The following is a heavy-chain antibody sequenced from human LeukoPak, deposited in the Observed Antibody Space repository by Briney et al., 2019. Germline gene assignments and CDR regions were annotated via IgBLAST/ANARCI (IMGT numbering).Heavy chain of an antibody. D-gene: IGHD3-16*02. CDR2: IKQDGSEI. Sequence: GGSLRLSCAASGFTFSSYWMSWVRQAPGKGLEWVANIKQDGSEIYYVDSVKGRFTISRDNAKNSLYLQMNSLRAEDTAVYYCARDRGSVYRSDYFDYWGQGTLVTVSS. CDR3: ARDRGSVYRSDYFDY. CDR1: GFTFSSYW. J-gene: IGHJ4*02. V-gene: IGHV3-7*01.